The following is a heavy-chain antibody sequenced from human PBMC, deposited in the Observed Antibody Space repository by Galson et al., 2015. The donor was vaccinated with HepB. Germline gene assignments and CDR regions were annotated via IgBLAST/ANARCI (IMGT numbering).Heavy chain of an antibody. CDR3: AREEYHHYYMDV. CDR2: ITYNGSNK. V-gene: IGHV3-30-3*01. CDR1: GFTFRSYD. J-gene: IGHJ6*03. Sequence: SLRLSCAASGFTFRSYDMHWVRQAPGKGLEWVAVITYNGSNKYYADYVKGRFTISRDNSKNTLYLQMNSLRAEDTAVYYCAREEYHHYYMDVWGKGTTVTVSS.